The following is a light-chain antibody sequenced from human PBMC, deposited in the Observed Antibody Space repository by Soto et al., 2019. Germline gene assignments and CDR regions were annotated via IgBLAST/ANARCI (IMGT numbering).Light chain of an antibody. CDR2: EGS. CDR3: CSYAGTRNV. Sequence: SVLTQPSSLSGSPGQSITLSCPGTSSDVGSYNLVSWYQQHPGKAPKLMIYEGSKRPSGVSNRFSGSKSGNTASLTISGLQAEDEADYYCCSYAGTRNVFGTGNKGTVL. CDR1: SSDVGSYNL. J-gene: IGLJ1*01. V-gene: IGLV2-23*03.